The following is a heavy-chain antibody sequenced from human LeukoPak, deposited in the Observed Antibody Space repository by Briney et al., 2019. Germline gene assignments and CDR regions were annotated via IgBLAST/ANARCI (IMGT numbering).Heavy chain of an antibody. J-gene: IGHJ4*02. V-gene: IGHV7-4-1*02. Sequence: ASVKVSCKASGYTFTSYAMNWVRQAPGQGLEWMGWINTNTGNPTYAQGFTGRFVFSLDTSVSTAYLQISSLKAEDTAVYYCARDRRATMVRGVYVGYWGQGTLVTVSS. CDR1: GYTFTSYA. CDR3: ARDRRATMVRGVYVGY. D-gene: IGHD3-10*01. CDR2: INTNTGNP.